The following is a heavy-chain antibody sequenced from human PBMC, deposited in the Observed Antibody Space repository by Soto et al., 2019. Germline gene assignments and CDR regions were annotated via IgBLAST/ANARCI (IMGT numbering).Heavy chain of an antibody. CDR1: GYTFTSYG. V-gene: IGHV1-18*01. J-gene: IGHJ3*02. D-gene: IGHD3-3*01. CDR2: ISAYNGNT. CDR3: ARDEERFLEWSDAFDI. Sequence: GASVKVSCKASGYTFTSYGISWVRQAPGQGLEWMGWISAYNGNTNYAQKLQGRVTMTTDTSTSTAYMELRSLRSDDTAVYYCARDEERFLEWSDAFDIWAKGQWSPSPQ.